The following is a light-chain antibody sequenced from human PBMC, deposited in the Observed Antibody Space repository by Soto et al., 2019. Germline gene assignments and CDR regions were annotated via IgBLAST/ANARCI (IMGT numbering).Light chain of an antibody. CDR2: GNN. CDR3: QSYDISLSAV. CDR1: SSNIGAGYD. J-gene: IGLJ3*02. V-gene: IGLV1-40*01. Sequence: QSVLTQPPSVSGATGQRVTISCTGNSSNIGAGYDVHWYQQLPGTAPKLLIYGNNNRPSGVPDRCFGSKSGSSASLAITGLQAEDEAGYYCQSYDISLSAVFGGGTKLTVL.